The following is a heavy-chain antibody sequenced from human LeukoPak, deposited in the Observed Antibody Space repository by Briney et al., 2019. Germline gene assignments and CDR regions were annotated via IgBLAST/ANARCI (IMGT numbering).Heavy chain of an antibody. D-gene: IGHD3-10*01. CDR1: GFTFSSYW. CDR3: ARTMVRGVRDAFDV. J-gene: IGHJ3*01. CDR2: INQDGSEK. V-gene: IGHV3-7*01. Sequence: PGGSLRLSCAASGFTFSSYWMSWVRQAPGKRLEWVANINQDGSEKYYVDSVKGRFTISRDNAENSLYLQMNNLRGEDTAVYYCARTMVRGVRDAFDVWGQGTLVAVS.